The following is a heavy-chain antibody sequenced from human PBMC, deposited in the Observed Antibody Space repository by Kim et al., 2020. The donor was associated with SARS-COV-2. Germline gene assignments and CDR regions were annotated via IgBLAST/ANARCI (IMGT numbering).Heavy chain of an antibody. Sequence: GGSLRLSCAASGFTFSSYAMSWVRQAPGKGLEWVSAISGSGSNTYYADSVKGRFTISRDNSKNTLYLQINSLRADDTAVYYCAKGLAAAGTFHFYYYGMDVWGKGTTVTVSS. D-gene: IGHD6-13*01. CDR1: GFTFSSYA. V-gene: IGHV3-23*01. CDR2: ISGSGSNT. CDR3: AKGLAAAGTFHFYYYGMDV. J-gene: IGHJ6*04.